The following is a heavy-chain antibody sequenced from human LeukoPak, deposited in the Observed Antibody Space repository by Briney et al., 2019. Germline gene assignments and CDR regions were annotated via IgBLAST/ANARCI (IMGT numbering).Heavy chain of an antibody. Sequence: SETPSLTCTVSGDSISPYYWSWVRQPPGKGLEWIGYVYYSGSTNYNPSLKSRVTMSADTSHNQFSLKLSSVTAADTAVYYCARGGYYGSGNDFRFDPWGQGTLVTVSS. CDR3: ARGGYYGSGNDFRFDP. V-gene: IGHV4-59*01. J-gene: IGHJ5*02. D-gene: IGHD3-10*01. CDR1: GDSISPYY. CDR2: VYYSGST.